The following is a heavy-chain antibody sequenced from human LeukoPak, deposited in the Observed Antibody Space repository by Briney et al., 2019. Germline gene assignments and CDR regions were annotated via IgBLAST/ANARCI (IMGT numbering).Heavy chain of an antibody. CDR2: VSSISYI. CDR3: ARHSSGWDHNDY. J-gene: IGHJ4*02. D-gene: IGHD6-19*01. Sequence: MPGGSLRLSCAASGFTFSSYSMNWVRQAPGKGLEWVSSVSSISYIYYADSVRGRFTVSRDNAKNSLYLQMNSLRAEDTAMYYCARHSSGWDHNDYWGQGTLVTVSS. CDR1: GFTFSSYS. V-gene: IGHV3-21*01.